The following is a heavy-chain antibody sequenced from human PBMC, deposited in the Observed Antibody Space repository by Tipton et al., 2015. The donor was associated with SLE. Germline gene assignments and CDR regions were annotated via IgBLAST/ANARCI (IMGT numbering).Heavy chain of an antibody. Sequence: TLSLTCTVSGGSISSGGYYWSWIRQHQGKGLEWIGYIYYSGSTYYNPSLKSRVTISVDTSKNQFSLKLSSVTAAYTAVYYCARVPQKWSGSSSHFDCWGQGTLVTLSS. J-gene: IGHJ4*02. V-gene: IGHV4-31*03. CDR3: ARVPQKWSGSSSHFDC. D-gene: IGHD6-6*01. CDR2: IYYSGST. CDR1: GGSISSGGYY.